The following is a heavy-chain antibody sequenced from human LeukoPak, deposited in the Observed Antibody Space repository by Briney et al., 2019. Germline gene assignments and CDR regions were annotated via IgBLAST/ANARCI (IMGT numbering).Heavy chain of an antibody. CDR1: GFTFSDYY. J-gene: IGHJ4*02. Sequence: GGSLRLSCAASGFTFSDYYMSWIRQAPGKGLEWVSYISSSGSTIYYADSVKGRFTISRDNAKSSLYLQMNSLRGEDTAVYYCARDLEGYSSSWLDYWGQGTLVTVSS. D-gene: IGHD6-13*01. CDR3: ARDLEGYSSSWLDY. V-gene: IGHV3-11*04. CDR2: ISSSGSTI.